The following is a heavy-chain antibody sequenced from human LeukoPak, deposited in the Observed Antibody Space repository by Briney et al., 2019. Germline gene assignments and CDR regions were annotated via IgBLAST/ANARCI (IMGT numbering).Heavy chain of an antibody. CDR2: ISAYNGNT. CDR1: GGTFSNYA. CDR3: ARGVADDYVWKAYFDY. V-gene: IGHV1-18*01. D-gene: IGHD3-16*01. J-gene: IGHJ4*02. Sequence: ASVKVSCKASGGTFSNYAISWVRQAPGQGLEWMGWISAYNGNTNYAQKLQGRVTMTTDTSTSTAYMELRSLRSDDTAVYYCARGVADDYVWKAYFDYWGQGTLVTVSS.